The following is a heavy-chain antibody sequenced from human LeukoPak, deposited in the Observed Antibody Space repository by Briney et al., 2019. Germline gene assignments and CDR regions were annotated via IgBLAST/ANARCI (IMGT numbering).Heavy chain of an antibody. J-gene: IGHJ4*02. V-gene: IGHV3-7*01. D-gene: IGHD5-12*01. CDR2: IKQDGSGK. Sequence: GGPLRLSCAASGFTFSNYWMSWVRQAPGKGLEWVANIKQDGSGKYYVDSVKGRFTISRDNAKNSLYLQMKSLRAEDTAVYYCAREGGYSGYVDYWGQGTLVTVSS. CDR1: GFTFSNYW. CDR3: AREGGYSGYVDY.